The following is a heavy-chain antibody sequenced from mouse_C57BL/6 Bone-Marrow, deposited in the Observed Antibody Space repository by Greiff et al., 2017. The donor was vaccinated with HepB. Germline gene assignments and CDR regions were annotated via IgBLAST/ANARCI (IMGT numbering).Heavy chain of an antibody. V-gene: IGHV3-6*01. CDR2: ISYDGSN. Sequence: VQLKQSGPGLVKPSQSLSLTCSVTGYSITSGYYWNWIRQFPGNKLEWMGYISYDGSNNYNPSLKNRISITRDTSKNQFFLKLNSVTTEDTATYYCAREDITTVAYWGQGTLVTVSA. J-gene: IGHJ3*01. CDR3: AREDITTVAY. CDR1: GYSITSGYY. D-gene: IGHD1-1*01.